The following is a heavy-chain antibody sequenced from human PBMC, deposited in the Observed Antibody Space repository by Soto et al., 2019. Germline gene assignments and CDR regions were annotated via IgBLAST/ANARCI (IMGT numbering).Heavy chain of an antibody. J-gene: IGHJ4*02. CDR3: AKAHEKIEDIVVVPAAAAGRAAVSPFDY. Sequence: GGSLRLSCAASGFTFSSYAMSWVRQAPGKGLEWVSAISGSGGSTYYADSVKGRFTISRDNSKNTLYLQMNSLRAEDTAVYYCAKAHEKIEDIVVVPAAAAGRAAVSPFDYWGQGTLVTVSS. V-gene: IGHV3-23*01. D-gene: IGHD2-2*01. CDR2: ISGSGGST. CDR1: GFTFSSYA.